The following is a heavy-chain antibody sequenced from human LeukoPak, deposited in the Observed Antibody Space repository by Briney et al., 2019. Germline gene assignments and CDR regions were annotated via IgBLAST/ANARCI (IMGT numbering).Heavy chain of an antibody. CDR1: GYTFTSYG. J-gene: IGHJ4*02. Sequence: ASVKVSCKASGYTFTSYGISWVRQAPGQGLEWMGWMNPNSGNTGYAQKFQGRVTMTRNTSISTAYMELSSLRSEDTAVYYCARVDITIFTGPDYWGQGTLVTVSS. D-gene: IGHD3-3*01. V-gene: IGHV1-8*02. CDR3: ARVDITIFTGPDY. CDR2: MNPNSGNT.